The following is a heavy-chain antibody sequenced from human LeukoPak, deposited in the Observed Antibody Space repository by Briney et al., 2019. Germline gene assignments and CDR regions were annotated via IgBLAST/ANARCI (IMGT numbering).Heavy chain of an antibody. CDR2: ISRSGNSL. V-gene: IGHV3-11*04. CDR3: ARVPEFWSGYYSSGGGMDV. Sequence: GGSLRLSCAASGFTFSDYYMSWIRQAPGRGLEWVSYISRSGNSLYHTDSVKGRFTISRDNAKNSLALQMSSLRAEDTAVYYCARVPEFWSGYYSSGGGMDVWGQGTTVTVSS. D-gene: IGHD3-3*01. CDR1: GFTFSDYY. J-gene: IGHJ6*02.